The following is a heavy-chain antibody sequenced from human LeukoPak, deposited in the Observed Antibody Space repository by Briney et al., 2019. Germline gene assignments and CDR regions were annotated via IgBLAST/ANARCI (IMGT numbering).Heavy chain of an antibody. CDR2: IRFDGSNK. CDR3: AKPLGPIQLWLGTDY. CDR1: GFTFSSYG. J-gene: IGHJ4*02. Sequence: PGGSLRLSCAASGFTFSSYGMHWVRQAPGKGLEWVAFIRFDGSNKYYADSVKGRFTISRDNSKNTLYLQMNSLRAEDTAVYYCAKPLGPIQLWLGTDYWGQGTLVTVSS. V-gene: IGHV3-30*02. D-gene: IGHD5-18*01.